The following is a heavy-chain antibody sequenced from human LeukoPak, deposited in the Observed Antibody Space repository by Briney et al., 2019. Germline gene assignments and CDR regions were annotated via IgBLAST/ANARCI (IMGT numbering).Heavy chain of an antibody. J-gene: IGHJ4*02. CDR1: GGSFSGYY. V-gene: IGHV4-34*01. Sequence: SETLSLTCAVYGGSFSGYYWSWIRQPPGKGLEWIGEISHSGSTNYNPSLKSRVTISVDTSKNRFSLKLSSVTAADTAVYYCARQLWDYYFDYWGQGTLVTVSS. CDR3: ARQLWDYYFDY. CDR2: ISHSGST. D-gene: IGHD5-18*01.